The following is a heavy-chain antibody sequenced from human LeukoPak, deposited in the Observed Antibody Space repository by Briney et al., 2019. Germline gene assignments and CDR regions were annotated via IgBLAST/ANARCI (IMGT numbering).Heavy chain of an antibody. Sequence: GGSLRLSCAASGFTFDDYAMHWVRQAPGKGLEWVSGISWNSGSIGYADPVKGRFTISRDNAKNSLYLQMNSLRAEDTALYYCAKDMGSVPAATYDYWGQGTLVTVSS. D-gene: IGHD2-2*01. CDR1: GFTFDDYA. CDR2: ISWNSGSI. V-gene: IGHV3-9*01. J-gene: IGHJ4*02. CDR3: AKDMGSVPAATYDY.